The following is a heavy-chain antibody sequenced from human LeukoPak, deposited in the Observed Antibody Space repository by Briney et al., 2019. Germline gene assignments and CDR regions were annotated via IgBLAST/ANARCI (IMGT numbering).Heavy chain of an antibody. D-gene: IGHD3-22*01. CDR3: AREVEFDSSGYYYRGRAFDI. CDR1: GGSISSSSYY. Sequence: SETLSLTCTVSGGSISSSSYYWGWIRQPPGKGLEWIGNIYYSGSTYYNPSLKSRVTISVDTSKNQFSLKLSSVTAADTAVYYCAREVEFDSSGYYYRGRAFDIWGQGTMVTVSS. V-gene: IGHV4-39*07. CDR2: IYYSGST. J-gene: IGHJ3*02.